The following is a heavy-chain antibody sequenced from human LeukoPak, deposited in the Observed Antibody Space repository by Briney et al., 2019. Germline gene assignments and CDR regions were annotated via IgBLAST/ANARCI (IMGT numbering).Heavy chain of an antibody. CDR1: GFTFSTYW. Sequence: PGGSLRLSCAASGFTFSTYWMGWVRQAPGKGLEWVANIKQDGTEKYYVASVKGRFTISRDNAKNSLYLQMNSLTVEDTAVYYCARDRWGYWYFDLWGRGTLVTVSS. V-gene: IGHV3-7*01. J-gene: IGHJ2*01. CDR3: ARDRWGYWYFDL. D-gene: IGHD7-27*01. CDR2: IKQDGTEK.